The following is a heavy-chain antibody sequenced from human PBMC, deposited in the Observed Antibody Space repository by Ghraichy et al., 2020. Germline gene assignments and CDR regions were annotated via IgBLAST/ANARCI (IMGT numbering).Heavy chain of an antibody. V-gene: IGHV3-73*01. Sequence: GGSLRLSCVASGFTFSGSAMNWVRQASGKGLEWVGRIRSKANNYATAYAASVKGRFTISRDDSKNTAYLQMNSLKTDDTAVYYCSKPSDHSFDYWGQGTLVTVSS. J-gene: IGHJ4*02. CDR3: SKPSDHSFDY. CDR2: IRSKANNYAT. CDR1: GFTFSGSA.